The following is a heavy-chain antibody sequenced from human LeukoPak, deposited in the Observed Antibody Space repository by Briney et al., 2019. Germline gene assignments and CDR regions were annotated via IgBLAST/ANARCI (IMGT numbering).Heavy chain of an antibody. Sequence: GGSLRLSCAASGFTFSSYAMHWVRQAPGKGLEWVAVISYDGSNKYYADSVKGRFTISRDNSKNTLYLQMNSLRAEDTAVYYCARVGSSWYAYFQHWGQGTLVTVSS. V-gene: IGHV3-30-3*01. CDR2: ISYDGSNK. D-gene: IGHD6-13*01. CDR3: ARVGSSWYAYFQH. J-gene: IGHJ1*01. CDR1: GFTFSSYA.